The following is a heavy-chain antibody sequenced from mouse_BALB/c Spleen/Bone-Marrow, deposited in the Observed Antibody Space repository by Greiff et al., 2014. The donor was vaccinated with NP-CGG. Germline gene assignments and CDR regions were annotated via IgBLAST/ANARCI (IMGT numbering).Heavy chain of an antibody. Sequence: QVQLQQPGSALVKPGASVKLSCKASGYTFTDYIIHWVKQRSGQGLEWIGWFYPGSGSIKSNEKFKDRATLTADKSSSTVYMELSRLTSEDSAVYFCARHEEEYGNLFAHWGQGTLVTVSA. V-gene: IGHV1-62-2*01. CDR3: ARHEEEYGNLFAH. CDR1: GYTFTDYI. CDR2: FYPGSGSI. D-gene: IGHD2-10*02. J-gene: IGHJ3*01.